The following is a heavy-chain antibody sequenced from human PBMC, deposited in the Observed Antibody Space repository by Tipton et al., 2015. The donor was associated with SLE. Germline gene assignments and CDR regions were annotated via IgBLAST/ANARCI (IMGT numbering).Heavy chain of an antibody. D-gene: IGHD3-3*01. Sequence: TLSLTCTVSGDTISDHYWSWIRQPPGKGLEWIGEINNTGSTNYNQSPKSRVTISGDTSKSQYSLKLTSVTAADTAIYYRASRYYDFWNGYRSFDYWGQGTLVTVSS. CDR2: INNTGST. CDR1: GDTISDHY. J-gene: IGHJ4*02. CDR3: ASRYYDFWNGYRSFDY. V-gene: IGHV4-34*01.